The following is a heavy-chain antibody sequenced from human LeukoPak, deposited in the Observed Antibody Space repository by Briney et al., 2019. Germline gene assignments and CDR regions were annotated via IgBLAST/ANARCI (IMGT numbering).Heavy chain of an antibody. Sequence: PGGSLSLSCAASGFTFSSHEMNWVHQAPGKGLEWVSYISSSGSTIYYADSVKGRFTISRDNAKNSLYLQMNSLRAEDTAVYYCARDPRSDSYYYYYYGMDVWGQGTTATVSS. V-gene: IGHV3-48*03. D-gene: IGHD6-25*01. CDR2: ISSSGSTI. J-gene: IGHJ6*02. CDR3: ARDPRSDSYYYYYYGMDV. CDR1: GFTFSSHE.